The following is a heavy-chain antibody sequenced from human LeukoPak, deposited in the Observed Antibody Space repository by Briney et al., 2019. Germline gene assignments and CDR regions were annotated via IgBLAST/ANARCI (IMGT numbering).Heavy chain of an antibody. Sequence: GRSLRLSCAASGFTFSSYGMHWGRQAPGKGLEWVAVISYDGSNKYYADSVKGRFTISRDNSKNTLYLQMNSLRAEDTAVYYCASGTAVAAHGVYWGQGTLVTVSS. CDR1: GFTFSSYG. J-gene: IGHJ4*02. CDR2: ISYDGSNK. CDR3: ASGTAVAAHGVY. V-gene: IGHV3-30*03. D-gene: IGHD6-19*01.